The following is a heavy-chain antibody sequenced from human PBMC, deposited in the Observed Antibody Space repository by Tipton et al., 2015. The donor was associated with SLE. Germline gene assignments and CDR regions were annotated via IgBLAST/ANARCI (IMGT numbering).Heavy chain of an antibody. J-gene: IGHJ4*02. CDR1: GYSISCGYY. Sequence: TLSLTCTVSGYSISCGYYWGWLRQPPGKGLGWIGSIYHSGSTYYNPSLKSRVTISVDPAKNQFSLKLRSVTAADTAVYYCARILAAAGTGGYWGQGTLVTVSS. CDR2: IYHSGST. CDR3: ARILAAAGTGGY. V-gene: IGHV4-38-2*02. D-gene: IGHD6-13*01.